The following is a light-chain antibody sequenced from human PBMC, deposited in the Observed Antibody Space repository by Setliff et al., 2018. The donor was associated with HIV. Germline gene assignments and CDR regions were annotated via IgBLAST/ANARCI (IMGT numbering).Light chain of an antibody. CDR1: SSDVGGYNY. CDR3: SSYTSISTRCV. CDR2: EVS. Sequence: QSVLTQPASVSGSPGQSITISCTGTSSDVGGYNYVSWYQHYPGKAPKLMIYEVSNRPSGVSNRFSGSKSGNTASLTISGLQAEDEADYYCSSYTSISTRCVLGTGTKVTVL. J-gene: IGLJ1*01. V-gene: IGLV2-14*01.